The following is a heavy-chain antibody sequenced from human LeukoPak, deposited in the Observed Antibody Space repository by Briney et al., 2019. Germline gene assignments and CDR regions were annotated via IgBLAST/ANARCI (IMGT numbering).Heavy chain of an antibody. Sequence: GGSLRLSCATSGFTFSDYYMSWIRQVPGKGLEWVSYISSSSYTNYADSVKGRFTISRDNAKNSLYLQMNSLRAEDTAVYYCAREQRGSGWHDIDYWGQGTLVTVSS. J-gene: IGHJ4*02. CDR2: ISSSSYT. D-gene: IGHD6-19*01. CDR1: GFTFSDYY. V-gene: IGHV3-11*06. CDR3: AREQRGSGWHDIDY.